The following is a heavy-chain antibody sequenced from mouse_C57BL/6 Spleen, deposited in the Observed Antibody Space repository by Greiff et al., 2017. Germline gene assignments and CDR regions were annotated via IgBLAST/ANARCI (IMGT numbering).Heavy chain of an antibody. CDR2: IDPETGGT. CDR1: GYTFTDYE. Sequence: QVQLQQSGAELVRPGASVTLSCKASGYTFTDYEMHWVKQTPVHGLEWIGAIDPETGGTAYNQKFKGKAILTADKSSSTAYMELRSLTSEDSAVYFCTIDRVAKSGVDYWGQGTTLTVSS. D-gene: IGHD1-1*01. CDR3: TIDRVAKSGVDY. J-gene: IGHJ2*01. V-gene: IGHV1-15*01.